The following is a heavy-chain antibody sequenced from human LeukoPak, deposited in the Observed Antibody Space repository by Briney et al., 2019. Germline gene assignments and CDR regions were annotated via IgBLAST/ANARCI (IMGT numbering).Heavy chain of an antibody. CDR3: AKTLGSGAYYEGTFDS. CDR2: LSYSGIT. Sequence: PSETLSLTCTVSGVSISSFYRSWIRQSPGKGLEWIGYLSYSGITHYNPSLKSRVTFSVDTSKKHFSLKLTSVTAADTAVYYCAKTLGSGAYYEGTFDSWGQGTPVTVSS. J-gene: IGHJ4*02. CDR1: GVSISSFY. V-gene: IGHV4-59*01. D-gene: IGHD1-26*01.